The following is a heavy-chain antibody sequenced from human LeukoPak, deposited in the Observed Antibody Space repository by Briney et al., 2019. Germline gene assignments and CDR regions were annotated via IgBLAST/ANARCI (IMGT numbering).Heavy chain of an antibody. CDR1: GSRFSNYW. CDR3: ARKVAATGYFDY. CDR2: IYPTDSDT. Sequence: PGESLQISCKGSGSRFSNYWITWVRQMPGKGLEWMGIIYPTDSDTKYSPSFQGQVTISADKSITTAYLQWSSLQASDTAMYYCARKVAATGYFDYWGQGTLVTVSS. V-gene: IGHV5-51*01. J-gene: IGHJ4*02. D-gene: IGHD2-15*01.